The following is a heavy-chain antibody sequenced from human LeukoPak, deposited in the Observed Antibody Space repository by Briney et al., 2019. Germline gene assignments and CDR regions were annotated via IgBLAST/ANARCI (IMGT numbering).Heavy chain of an antibody. J-gene: IGHJ4*02. V-gene: IGHV4-4*07. Sequence: PSETLSLTCTASGASISGYYWSWLRQTAAKGLECIGRIYSSGTTNYNPSLKSRVTMSVDASRNQFSLQLTSVTAADTAVYFCAREDFYGDYPSYFDYWGQGTLVTVSS. CDR3: AREDFYGDYPSYFDY. D-gene: IGHD4-17*01. CDR1: GASISGYY. CDR2: IYSSGTT.